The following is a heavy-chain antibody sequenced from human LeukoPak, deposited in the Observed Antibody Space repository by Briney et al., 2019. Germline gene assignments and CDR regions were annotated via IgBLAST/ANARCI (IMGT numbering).Heavy chain of an antibody. D-gene: IGHD6-13*01. V-gene: IGHV1-8*03. CDR1: GGTFSSYA. J-gene: IGHJ6*03. CDR3: ARRAAAGYDYYYYMDV. CDR2: MNPNSGNT. Sequence: ASVKVSCKASGGTFSSYAISWVRQAPGQGLEWMGWMNPNSGNTGYAQKFQGRVTITRNTSISTAYMELSSLRSEDTAVYYCARRAAAGYDYYYYMDVWGKGTTVTVSS.